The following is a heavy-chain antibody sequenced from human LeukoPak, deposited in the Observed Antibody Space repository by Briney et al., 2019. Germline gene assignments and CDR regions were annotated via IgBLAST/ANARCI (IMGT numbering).Heavy chain of an antibody. CDR3: ALMAAGTRDY. CDR2: IKQEGSEK. CDR1: GFTFSSYS. J-gene: IGHJ4*02. D-gene: IGHD6-13*01. V-gene: IGHV3-7*01. Sequence: GGSLRLSCAASGFTFSSYSMNWVRQAPGEGLEWVANIKQEGSEKYYVDSVKGRFTISRDNAKNSLYLQMNSLRAEDTAVYYCALMAAGTRDYWGQGTLVTVSS.